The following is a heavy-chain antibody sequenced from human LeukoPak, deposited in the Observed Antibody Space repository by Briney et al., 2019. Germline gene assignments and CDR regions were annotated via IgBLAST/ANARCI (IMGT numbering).Heavy chain of an antibody. CDR2: INPNSGGT. Sequence: ASVKVSCKASGYTFTGYYTHWVRQAPGQGLEWMGWINPNSGGTNYAQKFQGRVTMTRDTSISTAYMELSRLRSDDTAVYYCARDRVLSALNYYDSSGYYGGLNWFDPWGQGTLVTVSS. V-gene: IGHV1-2*02. D-gene: IGHD3-22*01. J-gene: IGHJ5*02. CDR1: GYTFTGYY. CDR3: ARDRVLSALNYYDSSGYYGGLNWFDP.